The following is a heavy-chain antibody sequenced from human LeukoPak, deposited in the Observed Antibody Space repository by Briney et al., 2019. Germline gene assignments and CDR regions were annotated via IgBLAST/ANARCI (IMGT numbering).Heavy chain of an antibody. CDR3: ARDSRLIVVSD. Sequence: PGGSLRLSCAASGFTFSSYSMNGVRQAPGKELEWVSSISSSSSYIYYADSVKGRFTISRDNAKNSLYLQMNSLRAEDTAVYYCARDSRLIVVSDWGQGTLVTVSS. CDR2: ISSSSSYI. D-gene: IGHD2-21*01. CDR1: GFTFSSYS. J-gene: IGHJ4*02. V-gene: IGHV3-21*01.